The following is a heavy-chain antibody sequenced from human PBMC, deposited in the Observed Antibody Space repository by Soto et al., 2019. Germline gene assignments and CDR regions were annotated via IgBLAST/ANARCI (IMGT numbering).Heavy chain of an antibody. D-gene: IGHD3-16*01. J-gene: IGHJ6*02. Sequence: ASVKVSCKASGYTFTGYYMHWVRQAPGQGLEWMGWINPNSGGTNYAQKFQGWVTMTRDTSISTAYMELSRLRSEDTAVYYCVKDMGGERGSPYGMDVWGQGTTVTVSS. CDR1: GYTFTGYY. V-gene: IGHV1-2*04. CDR3: VKDMGGERGSPYGMDV. CDR2: INPNSGGT.